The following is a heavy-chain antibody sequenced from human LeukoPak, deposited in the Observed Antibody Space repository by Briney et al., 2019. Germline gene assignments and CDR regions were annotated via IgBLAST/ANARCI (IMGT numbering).Heavy chain of an antibody. CDR3: ARGLVGATTKAFDI. D-gene: IGHD1-26*01. Sequence: SETLSLTCTVSGGSISSYYWSWIRQPPGKGLEWIGYIYYSGSTNCNPSLKSRVTISVDTSKNQFSLKLSSVTAADTAVYYCARGLVGATTKAFDIWGQGTMVTVSS. V-gene: IGHV4-59*01. CDR2: IYYSGST. CDR1: GGSISSYY. J-gene: IGHJ3*02.